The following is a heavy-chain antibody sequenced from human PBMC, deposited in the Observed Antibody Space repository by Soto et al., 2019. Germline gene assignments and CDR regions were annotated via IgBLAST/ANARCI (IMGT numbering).Heavy chain of an antibody. CDR3: ARSGSKYGANAFDI. CDR2: IYYIVTT. D-gene: IGHD5-18*01. CDR1: GGSISGYY. Sequence: SETLSLTCTVSGGSISGYYWNWIRQPPGKGLEYIGHIYYIVTTNYNPSLKSRATISVDTSKNQFSLELTSVTAADTAVYFCARSGSKYGANAFDIWDQGTMVTVSS. J-gene: IGHJ3*02. V-gene: IGHV4-59*01.